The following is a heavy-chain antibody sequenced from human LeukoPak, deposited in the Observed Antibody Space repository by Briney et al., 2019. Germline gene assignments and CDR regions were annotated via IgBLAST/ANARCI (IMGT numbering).Heavy chain of an antibody. V-gene: IGHV4-38-2*01. Sequence: SETLSLTCAVSGYSISSGYYWGWIRQPPGKGLEWIGSIHHTGSTYYNPSLKSRVTISVDTSKNQFSLKLSSVTAADTAVYYCARSPYSSSWAFQHWGQGTLVTVSS. CDR3: ARSPYSSSWAFQH. CDR1: GYSISSGYY. D-gene: IGHD6-13*01. CDR2: IHHTGST. J-gene: IGHJ1*01.